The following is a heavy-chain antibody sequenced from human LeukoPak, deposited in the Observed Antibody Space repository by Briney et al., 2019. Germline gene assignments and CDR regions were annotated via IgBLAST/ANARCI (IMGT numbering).Heavy chain of an antibody. CDR1: GFTFSSYS. D-gene: IGHD3-22*01. J-gene: IGHJ4*02. CDR2: ISSSSSTI. Sequence: PGGSLRLSCAASGFTFSSYSMNWVRQAPGKGLEWVSYISSSSSTIYYADSVKGRFTISRDNSKNTLYLQMNSLRAEDTAVYYCAKVDTMIVVVNRPYYFDYWGQGTLVTVSS. CDR3: AKVDTMIVVVNRPYYFDY. V-gene: IGHV3-48*01.